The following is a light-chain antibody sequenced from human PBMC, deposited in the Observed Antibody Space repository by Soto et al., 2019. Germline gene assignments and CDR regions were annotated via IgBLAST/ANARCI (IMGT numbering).Light chain of an antibody. CDR1: QSVTSNY. V-gene: IGKV3-20*01. CDR3: HQYGASPPLT. CDR2: DAS. J-gene: IGKJ4*01. Sequence: EIVLTQSPGTLSLSPGERATLSCRASQSVTSNYLAWYQHKPGQAPRLLIYDASSRATGIPDRFSGSGSATDFTLTISRLEPDDVSVYYCHQYGASPPLTFGGGTKVDIK.